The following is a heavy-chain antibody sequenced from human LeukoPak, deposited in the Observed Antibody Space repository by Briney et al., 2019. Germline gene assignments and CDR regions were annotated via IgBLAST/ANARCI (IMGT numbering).Heavy chain of an antibody. CDR1: GGSVSSSYS. D-gene: IGHD2-15*01. CDR3: ATHPPKVCTGGSCTDY. V-gene: IGHV4-61*01. CDR2: IYYSGST. J-gene: IGHJ4*02. Sequence: KPSETLSLTCTVSGGSVSSSYSWSWIRQPPGKGLEWIGYIYYSGSTNYNPSLKSRVTISVDMSKNQFSPKLSSVTAADTAVYYCATHPPKVCTGGSCTDYWGQGTLVTVSS.